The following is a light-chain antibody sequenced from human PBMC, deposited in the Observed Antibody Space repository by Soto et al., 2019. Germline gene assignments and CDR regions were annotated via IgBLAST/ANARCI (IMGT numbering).Light chain of an antibody. V-gene: IGKV1-39*01. CDR2: GTS. Sequence: DIQLTQSPSSLSASVGDRVTITCRASQSISNSLNWYQQKPGKAPNLLTYGTSSLQNGVPSRLGGSGSGTDFTLIISSLQREDFATYCCQQSYSSSWPVGPVTKVDIX. CDR3: QQSYSSSWP. J-gene: IGKJ1*01. CDR1: QSISNS.